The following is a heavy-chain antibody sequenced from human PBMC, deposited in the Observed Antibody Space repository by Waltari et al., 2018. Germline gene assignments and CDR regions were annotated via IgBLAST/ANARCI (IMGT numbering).Heavy chain of an antibody. D-gene: IGHD2-15*01. V-gene: IGHV3-11*01. J-gene: IGHJ4*02. CDR2: ISSSGGTI. Sequence: QVQLVESGGALVKPGGSLRLSCTASGFRFGDYYMNWIRQTPRKGVEWVEYISSSGGTIYYAASVKGRCTVSRDNAINSLFRKMNSLGVEDTAIYYCTTGPKVVLYNYWGQGTLVTVSS. CDR1: GFRFGDYY. CDR3: TTGPKVVLYNY.